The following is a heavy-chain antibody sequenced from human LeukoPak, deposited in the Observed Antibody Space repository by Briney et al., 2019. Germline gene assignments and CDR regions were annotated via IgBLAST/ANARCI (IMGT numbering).Heavy chain of an antibody. D-gene: IGHD3-22*01. Sequence: PSETLSLTCAVYGGSFSGYYWSWIRQPPGKGLEWIGEINHSGSTNYNPSLKSRVTISVDTSKNQFSLKLSSVTAADTAVYYCARRSGITMIVVLISDAFDIWGQGTMVTVSS. CDR3: ARRSGITMIVVLISDAFDI. V-gene: IGHV4-34*01. J-gene: IGHJ3*02. CDR1: GGSFSGYY. CDR2: INHSGST.